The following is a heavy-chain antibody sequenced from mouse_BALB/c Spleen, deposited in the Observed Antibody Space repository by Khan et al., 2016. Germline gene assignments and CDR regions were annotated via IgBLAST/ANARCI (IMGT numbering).Heavy chain of an antibody. D-gene: IGHD1-1*01. CDR2: IKPSNGGT. J-gene: IGHJ4*01. CDR3: TRGLYYYGTSYGRYYAMDY. V-gene: IGHV1S81*02. Sequence: QVQLQQSGAELVSPGASVKLSCKTSGYTFSSYFIYWVKQRPGQGLEWIGEIKPSNGGTNLNENFKSKATLTVDKSSSTSYIQLTSLTSEDSAVYYCTRGLYYYGTSYGRYYAMDYWGQGTSVTVSS. CDR1: GYTFSSYF.